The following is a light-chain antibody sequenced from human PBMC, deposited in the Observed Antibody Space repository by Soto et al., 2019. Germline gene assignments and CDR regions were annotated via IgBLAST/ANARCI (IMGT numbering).Light chain of an antibody. CDR1: QSVSSDY. Sequence: EIVLTQSPGTLSLSPGEGATLSCRASQSVSSDYLAWYQKKPGQAPRLLIYGASSRATGIPDRFSGSGSGTDFTLTISRLEPEDSAVYYCQQYHTSRTFGQGTKVDIK. V-gene: IGKV3-20*01. CDR2: GAS. CDR3: QQYHTSRT. J-gene: IGKJ1*01.